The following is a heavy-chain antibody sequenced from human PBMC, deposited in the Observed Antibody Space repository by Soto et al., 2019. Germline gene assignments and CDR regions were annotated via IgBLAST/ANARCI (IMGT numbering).Heavy chain of an antibody. Sequence: RASVKVSCKASGYTFTDYAIHWVRQAPGQRPEWMGWINAGNGSRKSSKKFQGRVTITRDTSASTAYMELSSLTSEDTAVYYCARDTSWKDLVWWFDPWGQGTLVTVSS. CDR1: GYTFTDYA. CDR2: INAGNGSR. D-gene: IGHD1-1*01. CDR3: ARDTSWKDLVWWFDP. J-gene: IGHJ5*02. V-gene: IGHV1-3*01.